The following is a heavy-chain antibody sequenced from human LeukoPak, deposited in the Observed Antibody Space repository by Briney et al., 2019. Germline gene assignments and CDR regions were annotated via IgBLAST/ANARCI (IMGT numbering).Heavy chain of an antibody. CDR3: ARGGKYCSSTSCPFDY. D-gene: IGHD2-2*01. CDR1: GFTFSSYA. J-gene: IGHJ4*02. CDR2: ISSSSSYI. V-gene: IGHV3-21*01. Sequence: GGSLRLSCAASGFTFSSYAMSWVRQAPGKGLEWVSSISSSSSYIYYADSVKGRFTISRDNAKNSLYLQMNSLRAEDRAVYYCARGGKYCSSTSCPFDYWGQGTLVTVSS.